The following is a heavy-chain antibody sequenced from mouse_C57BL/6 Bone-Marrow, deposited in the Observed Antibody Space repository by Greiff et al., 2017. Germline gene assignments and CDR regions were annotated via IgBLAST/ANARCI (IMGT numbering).Heavy chain of an antibody. Sequence: QVQLQQSGPELVKPGASVKISCKASGYAFSSSWMNWVKQRPGKGLEWIGRIYPGDGDTNYNGKFKGKATLTSDTSSSTAYMQLSSLTSEDSAIYFCAPYYGSSYWGQGTLVTVSA. J-gene: IGHJ3*01. CDR3: APYYGSSY. CDR1: GYAFSSSW. V-gene: IGHV1-82*01. D-gene: IGHD1-1*01. CDR2: IYPGDGDT.